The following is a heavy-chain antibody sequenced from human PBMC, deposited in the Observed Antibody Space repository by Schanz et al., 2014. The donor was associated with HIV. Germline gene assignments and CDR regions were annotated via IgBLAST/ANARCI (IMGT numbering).Heavy chain of an antibody. CDR1: GGTFSIYA. V-gene: IGHV1-2*02. CDR3: ARSRYHQFLGYFDL. J-gene: IGHJ4*02. CDR2: INPKTGGT. D-gene: IGHD3-22*01. Sequence: QVQLVQSGAEVKKPGSSVKVSCKASGGTFSIYAISWVRQAPGQGLEWMGWINPKTGGTHLAQMFQGRVAVTRDTSINTAYLEVPRLTSDDTAVFYCARSRYHQFLGYFDLWGQGSLVTVSS.